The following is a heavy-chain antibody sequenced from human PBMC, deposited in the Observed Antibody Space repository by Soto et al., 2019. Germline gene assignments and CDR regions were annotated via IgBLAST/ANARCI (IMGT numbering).Heavy chain of an antibody. Sequence: PGGSLRLSCVASGFTFTNAWITWVRQAPGKGLEWIGSIKSNADGGTTDYIAPVKGRFTISRDDSRKTVYLQMNSLNSEDAAVYYCTTANFYFTPGTYYPHAFHIWGQGAMVT. D-gene: IGHD3-10*01. V-gene: IGHV3-15*01. CDR3: TTANFYFTPGTYYPHAFHI. J-gene: IGHJ3*02. CDR1: GFTFTNAW. CDR2: IKSNADGGTT.